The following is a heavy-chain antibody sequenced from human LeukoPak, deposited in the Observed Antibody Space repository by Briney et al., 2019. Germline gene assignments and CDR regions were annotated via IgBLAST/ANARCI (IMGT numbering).Heavy chain of an antibody. J-gene: IGHJ4*02. CDR2: IIPIFGIA. D-gene: IGHD3-22*01. CDR1: GGTLSSYA. V-gene: IGHV1-69*04. CDR3: ARGPIQRGGYSGYDQNYYDSSGLDY. Sequence: SVKVSCKASGGTLSSYAISWVRQAPGQGLEWMGRIIPIFGIANYAQKFQGRVTITADKSTSTAYMELSSLRSEDTAVYYCARGPIQRGGYSGYDQNYYDSSGLDYWGQGTLVTVSS.